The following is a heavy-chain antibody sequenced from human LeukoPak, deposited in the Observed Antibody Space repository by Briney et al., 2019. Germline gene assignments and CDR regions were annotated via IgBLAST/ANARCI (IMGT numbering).Heavy chain of an antibody. CDR3: ASTLFGESYYFDY. J-gene: IGHJ4*02. D-gene: IGHD3-10*02. CDR1: GYTFTGYY. Sequence: ASVKVSCKASGYTFTGYYMHWVRQAPGQGLEWMGWINPNSGGTNYAQKFQGRVTMTRDTSISTAYMELSRLRSDDTAVYYCASTLFGESYYFDYWGQGTLVTVSS. CDR2: INPNSGGT. V-gene: IGHV1-2*02.